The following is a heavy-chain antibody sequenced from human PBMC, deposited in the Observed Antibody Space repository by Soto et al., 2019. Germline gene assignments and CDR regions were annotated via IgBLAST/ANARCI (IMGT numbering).Heavy chain of an antibody. CDR2: ISYDGSNK. J-gene: IGHJ4*02. D-gene: IGHD3-10*01. V-gene: IGHV3-30*18. CDR3: AKYVRTTGLFIDY. CDR1: GFTLSSYG. Sequence: GGSLRLSCAASGFTLSSYGMHWVRQAPGKGLEWVAVISYDGSNKYYADSVKGRFTISRDNSKNTLYLQMNSLRAEDTAVYYCAKYVRTTGLFIDYWGQGTLVTVSS.